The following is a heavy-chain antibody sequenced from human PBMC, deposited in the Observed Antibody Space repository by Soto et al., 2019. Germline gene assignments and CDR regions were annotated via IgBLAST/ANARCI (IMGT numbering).Heavy chain of an antibody. CDR1: GGSISSSSYY. CDR2: IYYSGST. Sequence: SETLSLTCTVSGGSISSSSYYWGWIRQPPGKGLEWIGSIYYSGSTYYNPSLKSRVTISVDTSKNQFSLKLSSVTAADTAVYYCARQGVGGSYYYYYGMDVWGQGTTVTVSS. CDR3: ARQGVGGSYYYYYGMDV. D-gene: IGHD1-26*01. V-gene: IGHV4-39*01. J-gene: IGHJ6*02.